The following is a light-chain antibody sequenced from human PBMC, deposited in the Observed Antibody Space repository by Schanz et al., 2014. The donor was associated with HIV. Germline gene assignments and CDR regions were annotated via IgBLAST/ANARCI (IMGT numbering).Light chain of an antibody. J-gene: IGLJ2*01. CDR3: QAWDSNFVV. Sequence: SSELTQPPSVSVSPGQTASITCSGDKLGNKYACWYQQKPGQSPVLVIYQDTKRPSGIPERFSGSNSGNTATLTISGTQAMDEADYYCQAWDSNFVVFGGGTKLTVL. V-gene: IGLV3-1*01. CDR1: KLGNKY. CDR2: QDT.